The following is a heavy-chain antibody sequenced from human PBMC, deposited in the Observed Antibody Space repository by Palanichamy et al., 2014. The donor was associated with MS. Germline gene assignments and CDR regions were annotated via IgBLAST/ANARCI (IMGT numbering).Heavy chain of an antibody. CDR2: IRESGGST. V-gene: IGHV3-23*01. Sequence: EVQLLESGGGLVQPGGSLRVSCAASGFTFSNYAMSWVRQAPGKGLEWVSAIRESGGSTYYADSVKGRFTISRDNSKNSLYLQMNSLRADDTAIYYCAKPGRGPGDYHWFDLWGQGTLVTVSS. CDR3: AKPGRGPGDYHWFDL. J-gene: IGHJ5*02. D-gene: IGHD4-17*01. CDR1: GFTFSNYA.